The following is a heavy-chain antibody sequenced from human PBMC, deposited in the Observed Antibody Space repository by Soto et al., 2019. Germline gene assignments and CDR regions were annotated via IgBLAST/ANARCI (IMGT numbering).Heavy chain of an antibody. D-gene: IGHD3-3*01. CDR1: GYTFTSYG. V-gene: IGHV1-18*01. Sequence: GASVKVSCKASGYTFTSYGLSWVRQAPGQGLEWMGWISAYNGNTNYAQKLQGRVTMTTDTSTSTAYMELRSLRSDDTAVYYCARSREIFTRRWSWFDPWGQGTLVTVSS. CDR2: ISAYNGNT. CDR3: ARSREIFTRRWSWFDP. J-gene: IGHJ5*02.